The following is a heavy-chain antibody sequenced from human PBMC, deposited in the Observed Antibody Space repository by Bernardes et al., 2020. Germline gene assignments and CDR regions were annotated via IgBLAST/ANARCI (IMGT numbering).Heavy chain of an antibody. J-gene: IGHJ4*02. V-gene: IGHV3-48*01. CDR2: ISSSSSTI. Sequence: RGSLRLSCAASGFTFSGYDMSWVHQAPGTGLEWVSYISSSSSTIYYADSVKGRFTISRDKAKNSLYLQMNSLRAEDTAVYYCAIIPKVVADDCWGQGTLVTVSS. CDR3: AIIPKVVADDC. D-gene: IGHD2-2*01. CDR1: GFTFSGYD.